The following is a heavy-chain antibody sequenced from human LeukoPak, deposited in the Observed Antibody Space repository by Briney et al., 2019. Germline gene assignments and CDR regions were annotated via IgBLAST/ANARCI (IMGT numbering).Heavy chain of an antibody. D-gene: IGHD6-13*01. Sequence: VASVKVSCKVSGYTLTELSMHWVRQAPGKGLEWMGGFDPEGGETIYAQKFQGRVTMTEDTSTDTAYMELSSLRSEDTAVYYCATDTYSSSWTHAFDIWGQGTMVTVSS. CDR2: FDPEGGET. V-gene: IGHV1-24*01. J-gene: IGHJ3*02. CDR3: ATDTYSSSWTHAFDI. CDR1: GYTLTELS.